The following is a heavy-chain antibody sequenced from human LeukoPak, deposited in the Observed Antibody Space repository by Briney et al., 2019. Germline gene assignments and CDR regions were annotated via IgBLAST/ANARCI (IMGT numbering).Heavy chain of an antibody. J-gene: IGHJ6*03. V-gene: IGHV3-66*01. Sequence: GGSLRLSCAASGFTFSSYSMNWVRQAPGKGLEWVSLIYSGGSTYYADSVKGRFTISRDNSKNTLHLQMNSLRVEDTAIYYCARDGLLRYYYGSGSPSYYYYYMDVWGKGTTVTVSS. CDR1: GFTFSSYS. D-gene: IGHD3-10*01. CDR3: ARDGLLRYYYGSGSPSYYYYYMDV. CDR2: IYSGGST.